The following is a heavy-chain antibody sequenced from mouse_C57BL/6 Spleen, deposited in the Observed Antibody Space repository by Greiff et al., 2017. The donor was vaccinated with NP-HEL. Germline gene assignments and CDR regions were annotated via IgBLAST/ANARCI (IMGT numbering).Heavy chain of an antibody. CDR2: INPSNGGT. V-gene: IGHV1-53*01. J-gene: IGHJ1*03. CDR3: ALYGSSFDWYFDV. D-gene: IGHD1-1*01. CDR1: GYTFTSYW. Sequence: QVQLQQPGTELVKPGASVKLSCKASGYTFTSYWMHWVKQRPGQGLEWIGNINPSNGGTNYNEKFKSKATLTVDKSSSTAYMQLRSLTSEDSAVYDCALYGSSFDWYFDVWGTGTTVTVSS.